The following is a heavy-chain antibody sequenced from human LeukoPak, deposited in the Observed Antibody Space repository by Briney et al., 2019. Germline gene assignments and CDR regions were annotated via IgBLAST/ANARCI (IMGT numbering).Heavy chain of an antibody. J-gene: IGHJ5*02. CDR1: GGSISSSNW. D-gene: IGHD3-10*01. CDR3: ARAAESYYYGSGSYYGFDP. V-gene: IGHV4-4*02. Sequence: SETLSLTCAVSGGSISSSNWWSWVRPPPGKGLEWIGEIYHSGSTNYNPSLKSRVTMSVDTSKNQFSLKLSSVTAADTAVYYCARAAESYYYGSGSYYGFDPWGQGTLVTVSS. CDR2: IYHSGST.